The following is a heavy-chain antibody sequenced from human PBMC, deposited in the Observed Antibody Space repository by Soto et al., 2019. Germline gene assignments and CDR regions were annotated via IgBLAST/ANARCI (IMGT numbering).Heavy chain of an antibody. J-gene: IGHJ5*02. Sequence: SETLSLTCTASGGSISSYYWSWIRQPAGKGLEWIGRIYTSGSTNYNPSLKSRVTMSVDTSKNQFSLKLSSVTAADTAVYYCARTNQNYDFWSGYYTDNWFDPWGQGTLVTVSS. CDR1: GGSISSYY. CDR2: IYTSGST. V-gene: IGHV4-4*07. CDR3: ARTNQNYDFWSGYYTDNWFDP. D-gene: IGHD3-3*01.